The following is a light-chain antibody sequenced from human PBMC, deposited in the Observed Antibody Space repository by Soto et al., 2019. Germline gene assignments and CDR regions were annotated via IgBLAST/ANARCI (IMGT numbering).Light chain of an antibody. Sequence: IQLTQTPYPLSASVGDEVTITCRASQTISRWLAWYQQKPGRAPKLLIYDASTLESGVPSRFSGSGSETEFTLTISRLQTDDFATYFWHSSAFGQGTRLEIK. CDR3: HSSA. CDR2: DAS. V-gene: IGKV1-5*01. J-gene: IGKJ5*01. CDR1: QTISRW.